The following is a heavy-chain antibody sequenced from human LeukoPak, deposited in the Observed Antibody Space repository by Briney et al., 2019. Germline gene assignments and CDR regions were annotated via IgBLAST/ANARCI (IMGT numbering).Heavy chain of an antibody. J-gene: IGHJ4*02. CDR3: ARESVTYFYDSSGYYLFDY. Sequence: GASVKVSCNGYGYTFTSYGISWVRQAPGQGLQWMGWINTYNGNTNYAQNLRGGVTLTTDTSTSTVYMELRSLRSDDTAVYYCARESVTYFYDSSGYYLFDYWGQGTLVTVSS. D-gene: IGHD3-22*01. CDR2: INTYNGNT. V-gene: IGHV1-18*01. CDR1: GYTFTSYG.